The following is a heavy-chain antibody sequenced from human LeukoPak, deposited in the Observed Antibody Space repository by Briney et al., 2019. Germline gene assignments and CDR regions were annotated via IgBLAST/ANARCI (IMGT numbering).Heavy chain of an antibody. J-gene: IGHJ2*01. V-gene: IGHV4-4*07. CDR2: IYSSGST. CDR3: ARWKSSGWYWYFDL. Sequence: PSETLSLTCTVSGGSISSYYWSWIRQPAGKGLEWIGRIYSSGSTNYNPSLKSRFTMSVDTSKNQFSLKLSSVTAADTAVYYCARWKSSGWYWYFDLWGRGTLVTVSS. CDR1: GGSISSYY. D-gene: IGHD6-19*01.